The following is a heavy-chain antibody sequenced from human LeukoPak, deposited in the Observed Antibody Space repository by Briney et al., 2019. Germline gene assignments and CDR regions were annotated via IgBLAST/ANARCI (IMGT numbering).Heavy chain of an antibody. V-gene: IGHV3-53*01. J-gene: IGHJ4*02. CDR3: ARGRYYGSGSYYYFDY. CDR1: GGSISSYY. CDR2: IYSGGST. Sequence: ETLSLTCTVSGGSISSYYWSWIRQPPGKGLEWVSVIYSGGSTYYADSVKGRFTISRDNSKNTLYLQMNSLRAEDTAVYYCARGRYYGSGSYYYFDYWGQGTLVTVSS. D-gene: IGHD3-10*01.